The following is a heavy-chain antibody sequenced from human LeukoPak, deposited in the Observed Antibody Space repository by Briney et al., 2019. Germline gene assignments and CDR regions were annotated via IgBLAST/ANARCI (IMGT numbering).Heavy chain of an antibody. CDR2: INHNGNVN. CDR3: ARVDRGVADY. D-gene: IGHD2-15*01. J-gene: IGHJ4*02. Sequence: GGSLRLSCAASGFTFSSYWMNWARQAPGKGLEWVASINHNGNVNYYVDSVKGRFTISRDNAKNSLYLQMSNLRAEDTAVYYCARVDRGVADYWGQGTLVTVSS. CDR1: GFTFSSYW. V-gene: IGHV3-7*03.